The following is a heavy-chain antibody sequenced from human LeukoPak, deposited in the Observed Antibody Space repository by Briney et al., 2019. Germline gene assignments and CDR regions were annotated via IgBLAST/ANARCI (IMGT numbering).Heavy chain of an antibody. CDR2: INHSGST. D-gene: IGHD3-10*01. CDR3: ARGRVESLWFGELWESTAYYFDY. CDR1: GGSFSGYY. J-gene: IGHJ4*02. V-gene: IGHV4-34*01. Sequence: SETLSLTCAVYGGSFSGYYWSWIRQPPGKGPEWIGEINHSGSTNYNPSLKSRVTISVDTSKNQFSLKLSSVTAADTAVYYCARGRVESLWFGELWESTAYYFDYWGQGTLVTVSS.